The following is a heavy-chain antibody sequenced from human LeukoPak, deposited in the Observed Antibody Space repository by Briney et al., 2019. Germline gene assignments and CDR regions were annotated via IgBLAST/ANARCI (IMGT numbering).Heavy chain of an antibody. J-gene: IGHJ4*02. CDR3: THGDYPLTY. D-gene: IGHD4-17*01. CDR2: IYANGDT. V-gene: IGHV3-66*01. CDR1: GLTVNNNY. Sequence: GGSLRLSCAASGLTVNNNYWRWVRQAPGEGLEWVSIIYANGDTLYTASVRGRFTFSRDSSKNTLYLQMNSLRAEDTAVYYCTHGDYPLTYWGQGTLVTVSS.